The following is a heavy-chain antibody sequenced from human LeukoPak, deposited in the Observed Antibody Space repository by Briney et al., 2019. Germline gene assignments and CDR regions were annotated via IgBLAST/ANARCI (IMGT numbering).Heavy chain of an antibody. CDR1: GGSISSGDYY. J-gene: IGHJ4*02. CDR3: ARLDYDFWSGYDY. V-gene: IGHV4-30-4*08. D-gene: IGHD3-3*01. Sequence: PSQTLSLTCTVSGGSISSGDYYWRWIRQPPGKGLEWIGYIYYSGSTYYNPSLKSRVTISVDTSKNQFSLKLSSVTAADTAVYYCARLDYDFWSGYDYWGQGTLVTVSS. CDR2: IYYSGST.